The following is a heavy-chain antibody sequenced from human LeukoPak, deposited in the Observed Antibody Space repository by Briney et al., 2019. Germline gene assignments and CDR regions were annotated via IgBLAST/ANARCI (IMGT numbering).Heavy chain of an antibody. V-gene: IGHV4-34*01. CDR3: ARRRYRSGYYYEAYYDNYMDV. Sequence: SETLSLTCAVYGGSFSGYYWSWIRQPPGKGLEWIGEINHSGSTNYNSSLKSRVTISVDTSNNQFSLNLSSVTAADTAVYYCARRRYRSGYYYEAYYDNYMDVWGKGTTVTISS. CDR1: GGSFSGYY. D-gene: IGHD3-22*01. J-gene: IGHJ6*03. CDR2: INHSGST.